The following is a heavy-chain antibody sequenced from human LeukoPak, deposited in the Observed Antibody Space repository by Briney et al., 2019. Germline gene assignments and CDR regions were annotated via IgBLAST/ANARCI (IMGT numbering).Heavy chain of an antibody. Sequence: SVKVSCKASGGTFSSYAISWVRQAPGQGLEWMGRIIPILGIANYAQKFQGRVTITADKSTSTAYMELSSLRSEDTAVYYCASVLAYYDSSGAFDYWGQGTLVTVYS. J-gene: IGHJ4*02. V-gene: IGHV1-69*04. D-gene: IGHD3-22*01. CDR1: GGTFSSYA. CDR3: ASVLAYYDSSGAFDY. CDR2: IIPILGIA.